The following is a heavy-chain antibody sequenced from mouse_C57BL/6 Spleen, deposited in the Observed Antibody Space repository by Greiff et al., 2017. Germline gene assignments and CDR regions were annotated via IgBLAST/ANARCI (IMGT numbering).Heavy chain of an antibody. V-gene: IGHV1-50*01. CDR1: GYTFTSYW. D-gene: IGHD1-1*01. J-gene: IGHJ3*01. CDR3: ASYYGSSSWFAC. CDR2: IDPSGSYT. Sequence: QVQLQQPGAELVKPGASVKLSCKASGYTFTSYWMPWVKQRPGQGLEWIGEIDPSGSYTNYNQKFKGKATLTVDTSSSTAYMQLSSLTSEDSAVYYCASYYGSSSWFACWGQGTLVTVAA.